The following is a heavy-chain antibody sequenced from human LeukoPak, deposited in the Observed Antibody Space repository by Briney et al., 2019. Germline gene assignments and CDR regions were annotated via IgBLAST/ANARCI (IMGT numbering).Heavy chain of an antibody. CDR1: GFTFSSYA. CDR2: ISNSGDSI. V-gene: IGHV3-23*01. CDR3: TKSGSGWQAYFDC. J-gene: IGHJ4*02. Sequence: GGSLRLSCAASGFTFSSYAMTWVRQAPGKGLERVATISNSGDSILYGDSVKGRFSISRDNSKNTLLLQMNHLRAEDTAVYYCTKSGSGWQAYFDCWGQGAQVTVSS. D-gene: IGHD6-19*01.